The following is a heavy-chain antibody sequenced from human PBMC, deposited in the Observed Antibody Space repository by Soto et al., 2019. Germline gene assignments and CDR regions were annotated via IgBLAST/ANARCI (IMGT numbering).Heavy chain of an antibody. CDR1: GFSFGSYA. CDR2: IGGYGHTT. J-gene: IGHJ4*02. CDR3: VKGGPTVIYFDH. D-gene: IGHD4-17*01. V-gene: IGHV3-23*01. Sequence: EVQLLESGGGSVQPGGSLRLSCAASGFSFGSYAMTWVRPAPGKGLEWVSSIGGYGHTTHYAEFVQGRFTISRDDSEKTVDLQMNSLRVEDTAVYYCVKGGPTVIYFDHWGQGRLVSVSS.